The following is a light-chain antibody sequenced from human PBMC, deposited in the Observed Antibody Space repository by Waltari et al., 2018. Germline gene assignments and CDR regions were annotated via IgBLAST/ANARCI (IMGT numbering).Light chain of an antibody. Sequence: QSALTQPASVSGSPGQSITISCTGTTSDVGGYDYVSWYQQHPGKAPKLMIYDVSYRPSGVSNRFSGSKSGNTASLTISGLQDEDKADYYCTSYTSSGTCVFGSGTKVTVL. CDR1: TSDVGGYDY. CDR3: TSYTSSGTCV. V-gene: IGLV2-14*03. J-gene: IGLJ1*01. CDR2: DVS.